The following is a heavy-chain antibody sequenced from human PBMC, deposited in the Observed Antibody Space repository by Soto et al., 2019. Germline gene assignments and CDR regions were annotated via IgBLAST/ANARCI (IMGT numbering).Heavy chain of an antibody. J-gene: IGHJ2*01. Sequence: QVQLVQSGAEVKKPGSSVKVSCKASGGTFCSYAISWVRQAPGQGLEWMGGIIPIFGTANYAQKFQGRVTITADESTSTAYMELSSLRSEDTAVYYCARKHIVVVTAIDTWWEDWYFDLWGRGTLVTVSS. CDR2: IIPIFGTA. CDR3: ARKHIVVVTAIDTWWEDWYFDL. D-gene: IGHD2-21*02. V-gene: IGHV1-69*12. CDR1: GGTFCSYA.